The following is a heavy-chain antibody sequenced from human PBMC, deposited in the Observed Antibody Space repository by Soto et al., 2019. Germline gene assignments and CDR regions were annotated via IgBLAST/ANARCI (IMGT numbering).Heavy chain of an antibody. Sequence: PGGSLRLSCAASGFTFNKNAISWVRQAPGKGLEWVSAISGSGDSTYYAASVRGRFTISRDNSKNAVSLLMNSLRAEDTALYYCAKEAHLGELSQIDYWGQGTLVTVSS. J-gene: IGHJ4*02. CDR2: ISGSGDST. CDR1: GFTFNKNA. D-gene: IGHD3-16*02. V-gene: IGHV3-23*01. CDR3: AKEAHLGELSQIDY.